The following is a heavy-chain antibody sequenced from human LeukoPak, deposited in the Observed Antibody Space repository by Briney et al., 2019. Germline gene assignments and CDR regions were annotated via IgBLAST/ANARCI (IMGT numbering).Heavy chain of an antibody. J-gene: IGHJ5*02. CDR3: AAEPGWNYNWFDP. CDR2: IIPIFGIA. D-gene: IGHD1-7*01. Sequence: ASVKVSCKASGGTFSSYAISWVRQAPGQGLEWMGRIIPIFGIANYAQKFQGRVTITADKSTSTAYMELSSLRSEDTAAYYCAAEPGWNYNWFDPWGQGTLVTVSS. CDR1: GGTFSSYA. V-gene: IGHV1-69*04.